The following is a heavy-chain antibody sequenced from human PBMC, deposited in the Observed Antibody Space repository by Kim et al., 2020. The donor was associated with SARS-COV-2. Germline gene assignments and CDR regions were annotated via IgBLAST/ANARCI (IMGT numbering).Heavy chain of an antibody. J-gene: IGHJ6*02. V-gene: IGHV3-43D*03. CDR2: ISWDGGST. CDR1: GFTFDDYA. CDR3: AKDGGDDILTGYYTLYGMDV. Sequence: GGSLRLSCAASGFTFDDYAMHWVRQAPGKGLEWVSLISWDGGSTYYADSVKGRFTISRDNSKNSLYLQMNSLRAEDTALYYCAKDGGDDILTGYYTLYGMDVWGQGTTVTVSS. D-gene: IGHD3-9*01.